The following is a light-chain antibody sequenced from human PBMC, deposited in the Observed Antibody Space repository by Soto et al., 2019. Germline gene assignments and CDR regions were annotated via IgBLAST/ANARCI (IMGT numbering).Light chain of an antibody. CDR3: QQYGSSPLYT. V-gene: IGKV3-20*01. J-gene: IGKJ2*01. CDR1: QSVSSSY. Sequence: EIVLTQSPGTLSLSPGERATLSCRASQSVSSSYLAWYQQKPGQATRLLIYGASSRATGIPDRFSGSGSGTEFTLTISRLEPEDFAVYYCQQYGSSPLYTFGQGTKLEIK. CDR2: GAS.